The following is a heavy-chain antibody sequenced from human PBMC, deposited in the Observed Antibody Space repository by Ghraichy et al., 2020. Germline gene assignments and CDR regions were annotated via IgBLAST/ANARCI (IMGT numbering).Heavy chain of an antibody. J-gene: IGHJ4*02. CDR3: ARGNWMKCSGGSCYTGDY. D-gene: IGHD2-15*01. CDR1: GFTFSSYS. V-gene: IGHV3-21*01. Sequence: GGSLRLSCAASGFTFSSYSMNWVRQAPGKGLEWVSSISSSSSYIYYADSVKGRFTISRDNAKNSLYLQMNSLRAEDTAVYYCARGNWMKCSGGSCYTGDYWGQGTLVTVSS. CDR2: ISSSSSYI.